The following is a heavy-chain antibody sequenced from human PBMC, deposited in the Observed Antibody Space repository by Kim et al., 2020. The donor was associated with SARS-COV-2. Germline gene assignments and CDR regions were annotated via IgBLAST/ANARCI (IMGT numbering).Heavy chain of an antibody. Sequence: AQKFQGRVTITADKSTSTAYMELSSLRSEDTAVYYCARDLSGIAVAGVDYWGQGTLVTVSS. D-gene: IGHD6-19*01. J-gene: IGHJ4*02. CDR3: ARDLSGIAVAGVDY. V-gene: IGHV1-69*04.